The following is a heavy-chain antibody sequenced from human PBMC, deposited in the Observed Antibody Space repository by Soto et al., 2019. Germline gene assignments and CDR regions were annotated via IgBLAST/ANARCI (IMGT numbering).Heavy chain of an antibody. CDR1: GFTFTSSA. V-gene: IGHV1-58*01. CDR2: IVVGSGNT. D-gene: IGHD2-2*01. CDR3: AADRFGYCSSTSCPNYAMDV. J-gene: IGHJ6*02. Sequence: ASVKVSCKASGFTFTSSAVQWVRQARGQRLEWIGWIVVGSGNTNYAQKFQERVTITRDMSTSTAYMELSSLRSEDTAVYYCAADRFGYCSSTSCPNYAMDVWGQGTTVTVSS.